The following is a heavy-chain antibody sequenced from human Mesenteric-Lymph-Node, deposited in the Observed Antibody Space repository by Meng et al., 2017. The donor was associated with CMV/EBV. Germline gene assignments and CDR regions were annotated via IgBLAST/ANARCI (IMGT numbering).Heavy chain of an antibody. CDR2: VHHSGTT. D-gene: IGHD3-22*01. J-gene: IGHJ4*02. CDR1: GDSISNSTYY. Sequence: RLQESGPGLVKPSEPLSLSCIVSGDSISNSTYYWTWIRQPPGKGLEWIGSVHHSGTTYYNPSLKGRLTISVDTSANLFSLRLTTVTAADTATYYCARRGNYDSDYSEYWAPGTLVTVSS. V-gene: IGHV4-39*01. CDR3: ARRGNYDSDYSEY.